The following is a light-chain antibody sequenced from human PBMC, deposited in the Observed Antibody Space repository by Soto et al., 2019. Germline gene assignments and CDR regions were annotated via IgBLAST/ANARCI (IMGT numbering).Light chain of an antibody. CDR2: WAS. Sequence: DIVMTQSPDSLAVSLGERATINCKSSQSVLYSSNNKNYLAWYQQKPGQPPKLIIYWASTRESGVPDRFSGRGSGTDFTLTISSLQAEDVAVYYCQQYYSTSYTFGQGTKLEIK. CDR3: QQYYSTSYT. J-gene: IGKJ2*01. V-gene: IGKV4-1*01. CDR1: QSVLYSSNNKNY.